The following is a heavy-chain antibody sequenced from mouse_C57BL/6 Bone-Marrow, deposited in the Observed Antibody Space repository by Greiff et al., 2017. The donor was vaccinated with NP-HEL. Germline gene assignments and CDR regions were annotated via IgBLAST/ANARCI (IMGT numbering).Heavy chain of an antibody. D-gene: IGHD1-1*01. Sequence: VQLQQPGAELVKPGASVKLSCTASGFNFKDYYMHWVKQRTGQGLEWIGRIDPADGETKYTPKFQGKATLTVDTSSNTAYMQLSSLTSEDSAVYYCAIDYDSSPFAYWGQGTLVTVSA. CDR2: IDPADGET. V-gene: IGHV14-2*01. CDR3: AIDYDSSPFAY. CDR1: GFNFKDYY. J-gene: IGHJ3*01.